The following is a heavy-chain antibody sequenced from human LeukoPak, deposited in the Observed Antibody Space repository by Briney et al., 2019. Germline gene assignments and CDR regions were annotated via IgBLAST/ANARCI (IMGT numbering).Heavy chain of an antibody. J-gene: IGHJ6*02. CDR1: GFTVSSNY. V-gene: IGHV3-53*01. Sequence: GGSLRLSCAASGFTVSSNYMSWVRQAPGKGLEWVSVLYSGGSTYYADSVKGRFTISRDNSKNTLYLQMNSLRAEDTAVYYCARDPGYGDYVPNYYYYYGMDVWGQGTTVTVSS. CDR2: LYSGGST. D-gene: IGHD4-17*01. CDR3: ARDPGYGDYVPNYYYYYGMDV.